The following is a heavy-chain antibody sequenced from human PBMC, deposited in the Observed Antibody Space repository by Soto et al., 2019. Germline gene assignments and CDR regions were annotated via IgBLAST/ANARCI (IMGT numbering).Heavy chain of an antibody. Sequence: QLQLQESGSGLVKPSQTLSLTCAVSGGSISSGGYSWSWIRQPPGKGLEWIWYIYHSGSTYYNPSLKSRVTISVDRSKNQFSLKLSSVTAADTAVYYCARRRGFPYYYGMDVWGQGTTVTVSS. CDR1: GGSISSGGYS. J-gene: IGHJ6*02. V-gene: IGHV4-30-2*01. CDR2: IYHSGST. D-gene: IGHD5-12*01. CDR3: ARRRGFPYYYGMDV.